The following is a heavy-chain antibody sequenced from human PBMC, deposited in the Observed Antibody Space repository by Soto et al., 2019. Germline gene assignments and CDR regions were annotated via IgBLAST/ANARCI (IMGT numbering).Heavy chain of an antibody. Sequence: SETLSLTCTVSGGSISSSSYYWGWIRQPPGKGLEWIGSIYYSGSTYYNPSLKSRVTISVDTSKNQFSLKLSSVTAADTAVYYCASASASGLWFGEFHPSYNWFDPWGQGTLVTVSS. V-gene: IGHV4-39*01. CDR1: GGSISSSSYY. CDR2: IYYSGST. CDR3: ASASASGLWFGEFHPSYNWFDP. D-gene: IGHD3-10*01. J-gene: IGHJ5*02.